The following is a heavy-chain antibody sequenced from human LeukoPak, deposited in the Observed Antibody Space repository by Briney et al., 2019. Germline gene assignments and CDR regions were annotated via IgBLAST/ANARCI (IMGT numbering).Heavy chain of an antibody. J-gene: IGHJ6*03. D-gene: IGHD5-12*01. CDR1: GFIFSSYG. CDR3: AKDTVKVTTIRRVPHYMDV. CDR2: IRYDGSNK. Sequence: GGSLRLSCAAPGFIFSSYGMHWVRQAPGKGLEWVAFIRYDGSNKYYADSVKGRFTISRDNSKNTLYLQMNSLRAEDTAVYYCAKDTVKVTTIRRVPHYMDVWGKGTTVTISS. V-gene: IGHV3-30*02.